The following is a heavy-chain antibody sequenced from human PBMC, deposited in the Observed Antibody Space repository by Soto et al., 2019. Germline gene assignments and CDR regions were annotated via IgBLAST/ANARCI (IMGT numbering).Heavy chain of an antibody. V-gene: IGHV3-23*01. CDR1: GFTFSSYA. Sequence: GGSLRLSCAASGFTFSSYAMSWVRQAPGKGLEWVSAISGSGGSTNYADSVKGRFTISRDNSKNTLYLQMNSLRAEDTAVYYCAKGTSPLTPLGYFDYWGQGTLVTVSS. J-gene: IGHJ4*02. CDR2: ISGSGGST. CDR3: AKGTSPLTPLGYFDY.